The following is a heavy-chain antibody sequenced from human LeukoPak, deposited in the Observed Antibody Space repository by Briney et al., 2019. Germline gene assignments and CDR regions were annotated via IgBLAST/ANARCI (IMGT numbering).Heavy chain of an antibody. CDR3: ARDRPPPAYYYGMDV. V-gene: IGHV3-7*01. Sequence: GGSLRLSCAASGFTFNGHWMSWVRQAPGKGLEWVATIRQDGSQTHYVDSVKGRFIISRDNAKSSLSLQMGSLRDEDTAMYYCARDRPPPAYYYGMDVWGQGTTVTVSS. CDR2: IRQDGSQT. CDR1: GFTFNGHW. J-gene: IGHJ6*02.